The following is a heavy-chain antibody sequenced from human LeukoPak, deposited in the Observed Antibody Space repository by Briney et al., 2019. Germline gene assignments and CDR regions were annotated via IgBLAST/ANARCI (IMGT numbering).Heavy chain of an antibody. CDR2: VDPEDGET. CDR3: ATLVGAHDWFDP. CDR1: GYTFTDYY. J-gene: IGHJ5*02. V-gene: IGHV1-69-2*01. Sequence: ASVEISCKVSGYTFTDYYMHWVQQAPGKGLEWMGLVDPEDGETMYAEKFQGRVTITADTSTDTAYMELSSLRSEDTAVYYCATLVGAHDWFDPWGQGTLVTVSS. D-gene: IGHD1-26*01.